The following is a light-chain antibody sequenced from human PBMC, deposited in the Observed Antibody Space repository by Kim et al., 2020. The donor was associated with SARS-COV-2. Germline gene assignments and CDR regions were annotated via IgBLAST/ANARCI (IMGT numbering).Light chain of an antibody. CDR2: DVN. V-gene: IGLV2-14*03. Sequence: QSALTQPASVSGSPGQSITISCTGTSSDVGGYNYVSWYQQHPGKVPKLMLYDVNNRPSGVSNRFSGSKSGNTASLTISGLQAEDEADYYCSSYTSSSTLLFGGGTQLTVL. CDR1: SSDVGGYNY. CDR3: SSYTSSSTLL. J-gene: IGLJ2*01.